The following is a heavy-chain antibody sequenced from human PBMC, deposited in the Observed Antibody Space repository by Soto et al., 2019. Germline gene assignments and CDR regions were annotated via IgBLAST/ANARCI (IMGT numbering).Heavy chain of an antibody. Sequence: QVQLAQSANEVKKPGASVRVSCKAAGYTFIRYGIAWVRQAPGQGLEWMGWISPYNDYTVYAQKFQGRVSMTADTSTRTVYMNLRGLKSDDTAVYYCASGGYYDTSWGKLSHYGLDVWGQGTSVSVSS. CDR2: ISPYNDYT. CDR1: GYTFIRYG. J-gene: IGHJ6*02. CDR3: ASGGYYDTSWGKLSHYGLDV. V-gene: IGHV1-18*01. D-gene: IGHD3-16*01.